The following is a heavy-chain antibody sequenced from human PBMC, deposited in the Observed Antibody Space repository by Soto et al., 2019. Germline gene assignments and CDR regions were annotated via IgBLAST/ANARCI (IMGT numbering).Heavy chain of an antibody. CDR3: AKDSAIPSYYDILTGYYTPPDDAFDI. V-gene: IGHV3-23*01. CDR2: ISGSGGST. D-gene: IGHD3-9*01. J-gene: IGHJ3*02. Sequence: PGGSLRLSCAASGFTFSSYAMSWVRQAPGKGLEWVSAISGSGGSTYYADSVKGRFTISRDNSKNTLYLQMNSLRAEDTAVYYCAKDSAIPSYYDILTGYYTPPDDAFDIWGQGTMVTVSS. CDR1: GFTFSSYA.